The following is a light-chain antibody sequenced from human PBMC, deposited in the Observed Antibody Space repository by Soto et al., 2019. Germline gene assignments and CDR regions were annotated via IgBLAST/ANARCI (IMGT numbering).Light chain of an antibody. CDR3: MQATHCPVT. V-gene: IGKV2-30*01. Sequence: DVVMTQSPLSLPVTLGQPASISCRSSQSLLFRDGNTYLLWFQQRPGQSPRRLINRVSERNSGVPDSFSGSGTDTDFTLKISRVAAEDVGVYYCMQATHCPVTFGGGTTVEIK. CDR2: RVS. CDR1: QSLLFRDGNTY. J-gene: IGKJ4*01.